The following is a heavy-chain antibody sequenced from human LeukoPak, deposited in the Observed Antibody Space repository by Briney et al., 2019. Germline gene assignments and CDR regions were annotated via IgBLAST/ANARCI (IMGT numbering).Heavy chain of an antibody. Sequence: SETLSLTCSVSGGSISSYYWSWIRQPAGKGREWIGRIYTTGNTDYNPSLKSRVTMSVDTSKNQFSLNLSSVAAADTAVYYCARDARGWSGFDYWGQGTLVTVSS. J-gene: IGHJ4*02. CDR2: IYTTGNT. D-gene: IGHD3-3*01. CDR1: GGSISSYY. CDR3: ARDARGWSGFDY. V-gene: IGHV4-4*07.